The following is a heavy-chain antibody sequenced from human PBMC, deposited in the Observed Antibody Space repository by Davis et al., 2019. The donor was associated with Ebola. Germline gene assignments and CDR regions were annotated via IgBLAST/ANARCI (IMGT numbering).Heavy chain of an antibody. V-gene: IGHV1-46*01. D-gene: IGHD1-1*01. Sequence: ASVKVSCKASGYTFTSYYMHWVRQAPGQGLEWMGIINPSGGSTSYAQKFQGRVTMTRDTSTSTVYMELSSLRSEDTAVYYCASSSLLERPYYYYGMDVWGQGTTVTVSS. CDR3: ASSSLLERPYYYYGMDV. J-gene: IGHJ6*02. CDR1: GYTFTSYY. CDR2: INPSGGST.